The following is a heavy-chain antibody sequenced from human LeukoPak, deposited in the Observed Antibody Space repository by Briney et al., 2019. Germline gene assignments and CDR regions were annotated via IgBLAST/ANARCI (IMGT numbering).Heavy chain of an antibody. D-gene: IGHD3-3*01. CDR3: ASGFLQWLY. CDR1: GFTFGGYW. J-gene: IGHJ4*02. Sequence: GGSLRLSCAASGFTFGGYWMSWVRQAPGRGLEWVANINPDGSIKYYVDSIKGRFTISRDNAKNSLYLQMNSLRAEDTAMYYCASGFLQWLYWGQGTLVTVSS. V-gene: IGHV3-7*01. CDR2: INPDGSIK.